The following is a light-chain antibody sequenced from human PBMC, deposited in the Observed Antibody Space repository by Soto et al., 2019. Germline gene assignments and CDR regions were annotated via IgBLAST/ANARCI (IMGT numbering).Light chain of an antibody. J-gene: IGLJ2*01. CDR3: HTYDSRLSVVV. CDR1: SSNIGAGYD. Sequence: QSVLTQPPSVSGAPGQRVTISCTGSSSNIGAGYDVHWYQQLPGRAPKLLIYGNSNRPSGVPERFSGSKSDTTASLAITGLQPDDDADYYCHTYDSRLSVVVFGGGTKLTVL. CDR2: GNS. V-gene: IGLV1-40*01.